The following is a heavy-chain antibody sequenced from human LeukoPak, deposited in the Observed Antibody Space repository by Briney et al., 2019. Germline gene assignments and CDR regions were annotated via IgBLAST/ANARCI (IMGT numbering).Heavy chain of an antibody. V-gene: IGHV1-69*13. CDR1: GYTFTSYY. CDR3: ARTRWGYYDSSGYPYYFDY. J-gene: IGHJ4*02. D-gene: IGHD3-22*01. Sequence: SVKVSCKASGYTFTSYYMNWVRQAPGQGLEWMGGIIPIFGTANYAQKFQGRVTITADESTSTAYMELSSLRSEDTAVYYCARTRWGYYDSSGYPYYFDYWGQGTLVTVSS. CDR2: IIPIFGTA.